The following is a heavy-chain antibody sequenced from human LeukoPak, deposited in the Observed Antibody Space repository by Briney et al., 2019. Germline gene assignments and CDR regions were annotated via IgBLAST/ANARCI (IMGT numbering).Heavy chain of an antibody. D-gene: IGHD4-17*01. Sequence: GGSLRLSCAASGFTFSSYGMHWVRQAPGKGLEWVAVISYDGSNKYYADSVKGRFTISRDNSKNTLYLQMNSLRSEDTAVYYCARVGQPYYGDYPYYFDYWGQGTLVTVSS. V-gene: IGHV3-30*03. CDR3: ARVGQPYYGDYPYYFDY. CDR1: GFTFSSYG. J-gene: IGHJ4*02. CDR2: ISYDGSNK.